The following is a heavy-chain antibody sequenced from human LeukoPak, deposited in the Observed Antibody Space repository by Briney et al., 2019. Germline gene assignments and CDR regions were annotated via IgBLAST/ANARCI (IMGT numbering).Heavy chain of an antibody. CDR1: GFTFSNYW. J-gene: IGHJ3*02. V-gene: IGHV3-7*04. CDR3: ARDLSSYHYGVYDPGAFDI. D-gene: IGHD5/OR15-5a*01. Sequence: PGGSLRLSCTASGFTFSNYWMSWVRQAPGKGLEWVANIKQDGSDKYYVDSVKGRFTISRDNAKSSLYLQMNSLRAEDTAVYYCARDLSSYHYGVYDPGAFDIWGQGTMVTVSS. CDR2: IKQDGSDK.